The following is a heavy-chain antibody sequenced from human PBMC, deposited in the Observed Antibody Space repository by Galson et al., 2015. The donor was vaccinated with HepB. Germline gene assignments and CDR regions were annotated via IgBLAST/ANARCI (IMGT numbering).Heavy chain of an antibody. D-gene: IGHD6-25*01. Sequence: SLRLSCAASAFTFRSYSMNWVRQAPGKGLEWVSYISSSSSTIYYADSVKGRFTISRDNAKNSLYLQMNSLRDEDTAVYYCARDWAPTADPPYGMDVWGQGTTVTVSS. CDR3: ARDWAPTADPPYGMDV. CDR1: AFTFRSYS. J-gene: IGHJ6*02. CDR2: ISSSSSTI. V-gene: IGHV3-48*02.